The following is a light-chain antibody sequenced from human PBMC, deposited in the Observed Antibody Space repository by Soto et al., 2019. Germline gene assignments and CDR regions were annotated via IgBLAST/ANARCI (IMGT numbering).Light chain of an antibody. Sequence: EIVLTQSPGTLSLSPGERATLSCRASQSVSNSYLAWYQQEPGQAPRLLIHGVSIRATGIPDRFSGSGSGTDFTLTISRLEPEEFAVYYCQLYGSSPWTFGQGTKVEIK. V-gene: IGKV3-20*01. CDR1: QSVSNSY. J-gene: IGKJ1*01. CDR2: GVS. CDR3: QLYGSSPWT.